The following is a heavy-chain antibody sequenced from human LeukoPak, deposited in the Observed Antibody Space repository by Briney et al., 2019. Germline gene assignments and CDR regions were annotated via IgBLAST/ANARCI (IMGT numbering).Heavy chain of an antibody. CDR2: IIPIFGTA. Sequence: ASVKVSCKASGGTFSSYAISWVRQAPGRGLEWMGGIIPIFGTANYAQKFQGRVTITADESTSTAYMELSSLRSEDSAVYYCAREGVAVAGTKPRYYYYGMDVWGQGTTVTVSS. CDR3: AREGVAVAGTKPRYYYYGMDV. CDR1: GGTFSSYA. D-gene: IGHD6-19*01. J-gene: IGHJ6*02. V-gene: IGHV1-69*13.